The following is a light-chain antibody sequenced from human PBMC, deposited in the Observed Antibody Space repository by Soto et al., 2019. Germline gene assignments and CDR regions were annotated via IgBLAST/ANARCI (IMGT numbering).Light chain of an antibody. J-gene: IGKJ1*01. CDR2: AAS. CDR3: QQYNSAPRT. CDR1: QGISNY. V-gene: IGKV1-27*01. Sequence: DIQMTQSPSYLSASACDRGPITSRASQGISNYLPWYQQKLGKVPRLLIYAASTLQSGVPSRFSGSGSGTDFTLTISSLQPEDVATYYCQQYNSAPRTFGKGTKVDIK.